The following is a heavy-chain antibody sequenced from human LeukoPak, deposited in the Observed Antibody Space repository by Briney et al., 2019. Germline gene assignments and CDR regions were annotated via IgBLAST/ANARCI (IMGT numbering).Heavy chain of an antibody. V-gene: IGHV1-18*01. J-gene: IGHJ6*02. CDR2: ISAYNGNT. Sequence: ASVKVSCKASDYTFTSYGISWVRQAPGQGLEWMGWISAYNGNTNYAQKLQGRVTMTTDTSTSTAYMELRSLRSDDTAVYYCARAGSYDILTYYYYGMDVWGQGTTVTVSS. CDR1: DYTFTSYG. CDR3: ARAGSYDILTYYYYGMDV. D-gene: IGHD3-9*01.